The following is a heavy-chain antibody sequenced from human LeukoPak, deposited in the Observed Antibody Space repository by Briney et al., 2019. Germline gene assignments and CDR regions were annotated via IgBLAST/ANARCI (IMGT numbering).Heavy chain of an antibody. D-gene: IGHD3-22*01. V-gene: IGHV5-51*01. CDR2: IYPGDSDT. J-gene: IGHJ4*02. CDR1: GYTFTNYW. Sequence: GDSLKISCRGSGYTFTNYWISWVRQMGGEGLEWMGIIYPGDSDTRYSPSFQGQVTISADKSTSTAYLQWSSLKASDTAMYYCARRYDNIDYFVYWGQGTLVTVSS. CDR3: ARRYDNIDYFVY.